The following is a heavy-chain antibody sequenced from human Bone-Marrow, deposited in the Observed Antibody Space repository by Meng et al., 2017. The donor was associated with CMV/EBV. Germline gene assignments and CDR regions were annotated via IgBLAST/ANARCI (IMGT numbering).Heavy chain of an antibody. CDR2: ISYDGSNK. CDR3: ARDRSWFGEGGMDV. CDR1: GFTFSSYA. V-gene: IGHV3-30-3*01. J-gene: IGHJ6*02. Sequence: GGSLRLSCAASGFTFSSYAMHWVRQAPGKGLEWVAVISYDGSNKYYADSVKGRFTISRDNSKNTLYLQMNSLRAEDTAVYYCARDRSWFGEGGMDVWGQGTTVTVSS. D-gene: IGHD3-10*01.